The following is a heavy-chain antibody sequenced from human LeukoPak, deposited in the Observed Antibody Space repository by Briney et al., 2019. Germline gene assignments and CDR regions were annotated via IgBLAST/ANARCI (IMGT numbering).Heavy chain of an antibody. J-gene: IGHJ4*02. D-gene: IGHD3-22*01. CDR1: GFTFNNYG. CDR3: AKKGYYDGSGYYMYYFDH. CDR2: IRHGGNNA. V-gene: IGHV3-30*02. Sequence: PGGSLGLSCTASGFTFNNYGMHWVRQAPGKGLEWVAFIRHGGNNAYYADSVKGRFAISRDNAKNSLYLQMNSLRAGDTAVYYCAKKGYYDGSGYYMYYFDHWGQGTLVTVSS.